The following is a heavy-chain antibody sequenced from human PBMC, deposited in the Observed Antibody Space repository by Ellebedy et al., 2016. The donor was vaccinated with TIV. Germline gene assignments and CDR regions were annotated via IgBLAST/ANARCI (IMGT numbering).Heavy chain of an antibody. V-gene: IGHV4-39*07. D-gene: IGHD2-2*01. J-gene: IGHJ3*02. CDR2: IYYTGST. Sequence: SETLSLXCTVSGGSIRDGSYYWGWIRQSPEKGLEWIGTIYYTGSTSYSPSLRSRVTLSIDTSQNLFSLSLASVTAADTALYYCVTNSTYQKAFDMWGQGTMVTVSS. CDR1: GGSIRDGSYY. CDR3: VTNSTYQKAFDM.